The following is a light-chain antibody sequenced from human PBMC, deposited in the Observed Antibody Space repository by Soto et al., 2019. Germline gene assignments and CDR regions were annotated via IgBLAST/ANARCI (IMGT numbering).Light chain of an antibody. CDR2: DAS. CDR1: QDISNY. V-gene: IGKV1-33*01. Sequence: DIQMTQSPSSLSASVGDRVTITCQASQDISNYLNWYQQKLVKAPKLLIYDASNLETGVPSRFTDSGSGTDFIFTISSLQPEDIATYYCQQYSHLITFGQGTRLEMK. CDR3: QQYSHLIT. J-gene: IGKJ5*01.